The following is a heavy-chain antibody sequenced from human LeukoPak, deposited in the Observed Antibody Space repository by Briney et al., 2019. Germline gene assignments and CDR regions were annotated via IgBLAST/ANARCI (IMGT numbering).Heavy chain of an antibody. D-gene: IGHD3-22*01. Sequence: PSETLSLTCTVSGGSISSSSYYWGWIRQPPGKGLEWIGSIYFSGSTYYNPSLKSRVTISEDTSKNQFSLKLSSVTAADTAVYYCARRRYYYDSSGYYPYYFDYWGQGTLVTVSS. J-gene: IGHJ4*02. V-gene: IGHV4-39*01. CDR1: GGSISSSSYY. CDR3: ARRRYYYDSSGYYPYYFDY. CDR2: IYFSGST.